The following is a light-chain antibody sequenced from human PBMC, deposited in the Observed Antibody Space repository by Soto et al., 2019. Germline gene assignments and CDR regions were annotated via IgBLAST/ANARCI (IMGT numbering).Light chain of an antibody. CDR2: GAS. V-gene: IGKV3-15*01. Sequence: EIVMTQSPATLSVSPGERATLSCRASQTVSSNLAWYQQKPGQAPRLLIYGASTRATDIPARFSGSGSGTEFTLTSSRLQSEDFAVYSCQQYNNWPRTFGQGTKVEIK. J-gene: IGKJ1*01. CDR1: QTVSSN. CDR3: QQYNNWPRT.